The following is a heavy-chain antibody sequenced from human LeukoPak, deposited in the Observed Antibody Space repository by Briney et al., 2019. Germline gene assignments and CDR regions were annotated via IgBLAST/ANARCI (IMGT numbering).Heavy chain of an antibody. V-gene: IGHV1-18*01. Sequence: ASVKVSCKASGYTFTSYAMHWVRQAPGQRLEWMGWISVYNGNTNFAQKLQGRVTMPADTSTTTAYMELRSLRSDDTAVYYCARGYCSSATCRHFDYWGQGALVTVSS. J-gene: IGHJ4*02. CDR3: ARGYCSSATCRHFDY. D-gene: IGHD2-2*01. CDR2: ISVYNGNT. CDR1: GYTFTSYA.